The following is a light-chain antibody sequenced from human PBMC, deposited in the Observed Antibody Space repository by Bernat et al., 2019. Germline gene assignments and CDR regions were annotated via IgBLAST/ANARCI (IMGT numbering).Light chain of an antibody. CDR1: SLRSYY. J-gene: IGLJ2*01. Sequence: SSELTQAPAVSVALGQTVRITCQGDSLRSYYASWYQQKPGQAPVLVIYGKNNRPSGIPDRFSGSSSGNTASLTITGAQAEDEADYYCKSQDSSGNHVVFGGGTTLTVL. V-gene: IGLV3-19*01. CDR3: KSQDSSGNHVV. CDR2: GKN.